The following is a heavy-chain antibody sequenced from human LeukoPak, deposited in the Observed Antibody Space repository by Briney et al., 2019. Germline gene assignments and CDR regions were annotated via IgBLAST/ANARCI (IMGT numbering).Heavy chain of an antibody. V-gene: IGHV1-58*01. CDR2: IVVGSGNT. Sequence: SVTVSCKASGFTFTTSAVQWVRQARGQRLEWIGRIVVGSGNTDHAQKFQGRLTITRDISTSTAYMELSSLTSDDTAVYYCAAVPNANAWYWDDAFDIWGQGTMVTVSS. CDR3: AAVPNANAWYWDDAFDI. CDR1: GFTFTTSA. D-gene: IGHD2-8*02. J-gene: IGHJ3*02.